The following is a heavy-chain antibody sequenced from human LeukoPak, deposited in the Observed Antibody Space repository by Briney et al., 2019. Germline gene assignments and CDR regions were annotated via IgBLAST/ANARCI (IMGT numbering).Heavy chain of an antibody. D-gene: IGHD4-17*01. J-gene: IGHJ4*02. CDR1: GGSISSGGYF. Sequence: SQTLSLTCTVSGGSISSGGYFWSWIRQHPGKGLEWIGYISYSGSTYYTPSLKSRVTISVDTSKNQFSLNLSSVTAADTAVYYCVRGTATVATGDYWGQGTLVTVSS. CDR2: ISYSGST. V-gene: IGHV4-31*03. CDR3: VRGTATVATGDY.